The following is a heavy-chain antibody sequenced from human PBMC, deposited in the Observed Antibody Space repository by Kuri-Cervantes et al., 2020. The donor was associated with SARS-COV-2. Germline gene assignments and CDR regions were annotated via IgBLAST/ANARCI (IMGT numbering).Heavy chain of an antibody. J-gene: IGHJ4*02. D-gene: IGHD2-2*01. CDR3: AKAGGYCSSTSCSQYGIPDY. Sequence: GGSLRLSCAASGFTFSSYAMSWVRQAPGKGLEWVSSISSSSSYIYYADSVKGRFTISRDNAKNSLYLQMNSLRAEDTAVYYCAKAGGYCSSTSCSQYGIPDYWGQGTLVTVSS. CDR2: ISSSSSYI. V-gene: IGHV3-21*01. CDR1: GFTFSSYA.